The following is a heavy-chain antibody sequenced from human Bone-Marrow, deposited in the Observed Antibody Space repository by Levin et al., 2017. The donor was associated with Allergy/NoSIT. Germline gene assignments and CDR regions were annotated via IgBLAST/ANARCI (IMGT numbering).Heavy chain of an antibody. CDR1: GGSISGYY. D-gene: IGHD6-13*01. Sequence: SQTLSLTCTVSGGSISGYYWSWIRQPPGKGLEWMGYIYYSGTTNYNPSLKSRVTISVDTSKNQFSLKLSSVTAADTAVYYCTRTDSSTAIDYWGQGTLVTVSS. CDR2: IYYSGTT. CDR3: TRTDSSTAIDY. J-gene: IGHJ4*02. V-gene: IGHV4-59*01.